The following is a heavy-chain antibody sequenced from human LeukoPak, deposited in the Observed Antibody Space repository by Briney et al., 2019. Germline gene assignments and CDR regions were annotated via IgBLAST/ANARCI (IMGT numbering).Heavy chain of an antibody. D-gene: IGHD2-2*03. CDR1: GFTFSSYA. Sequence: GSLRLSCAASGFTFSSYAMSWVRQAPGKGLEWIGYIYYSGSTNYNPSLKSRVTISVDTSKNQFSLKLSSVTAADTAVYYCARLDKSDYFDYWGQGTLVTVSS. CDR3: ARLDKSDYFDY. V-gene: IGHV4-59*01. J-gene: IGHJ4*02. CDR2: IYYSGST.